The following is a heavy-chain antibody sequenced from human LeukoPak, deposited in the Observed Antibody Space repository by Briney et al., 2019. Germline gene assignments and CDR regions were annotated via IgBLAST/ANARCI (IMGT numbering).Heavy chain of an antibody. CDR3: IRGAASGSYYGFDV. D-gene: IGHD1-26*01. J-gene: IGHJ6*02. CDR2: IRSKANNYAT. V-gene: IGHV3-73*01. Sequence: GGSLRLSCAASGFTFSGSTMHWVRQASGKGLEWVGRIRSKANNYATAYATSVKGRFTPSRDDSKNTAYLQMNSLKTEDTAVYYCIRGAASGSYYGFDVWGQGATVTVSS. CDR1: GFTFSGST.